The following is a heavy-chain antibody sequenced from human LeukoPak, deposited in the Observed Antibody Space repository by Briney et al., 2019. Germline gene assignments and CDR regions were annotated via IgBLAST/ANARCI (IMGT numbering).Heavy chain of an antibody. J-gene: IGHJ5*02. D-gene: IGHD2-2*01. CDR3: ARAVTPYQLLHNWFDP. Sequence: SVKVSCKASGGTFSSYAISWVRQAPGQGLEWMGGIIPIFGTANYAQKFQGRVTTTADESTSTAYMELSSLRSEDTAVYYCARAVTPYQLLHNWFDPWGQGTLVTVSS. V-gene: IGHV1-69*01. CDR2: IIPIFGTA. CDR1: GGTFSSYA.